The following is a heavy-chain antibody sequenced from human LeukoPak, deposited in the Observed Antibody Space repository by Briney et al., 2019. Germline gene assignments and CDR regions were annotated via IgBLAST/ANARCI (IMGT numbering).Heavy chain of an antibody. CDR2: ITGSGGST. J-gene: IGHJ1*01. D-gene: IGHD3-10*01. CDR1: GLTFSSYA. CDR3: AKYLYGSGSYYNTRGYFQH. V-gene: IGHV3-23*01. Sequence: GGSLRLSCAASGLTFSSYAMSWVRQAPGKGLEWVSAITGSGGSTYYADSVKGRFTISRDNSKNTLYLQMNSLRAEDTAVYYCAKYLYGSGSYYNTRGYFQHWGQGTLVTVSS.